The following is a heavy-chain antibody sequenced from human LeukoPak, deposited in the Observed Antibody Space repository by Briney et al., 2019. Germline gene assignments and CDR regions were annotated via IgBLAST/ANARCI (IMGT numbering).Heavy chain of an antibody. V-gene: IGHV3-30*18. CDR2: ISYDGSNK. J-gene: IGHJ4*02. CDR1: GFTFSSYG. Sequence: GRSLRLSCAASGFTFSSYGMHWVRQAPGKGLEWVAVISYDGSNKYYADSVKGRFTISRDNSKNTLYLQMNSLRAEDTAVYYCAKDYYDSSGYLIWGQGTLVTVSS. CDR3: AKDYYDSSGYLI. D-gene: IGHD3-22*01.